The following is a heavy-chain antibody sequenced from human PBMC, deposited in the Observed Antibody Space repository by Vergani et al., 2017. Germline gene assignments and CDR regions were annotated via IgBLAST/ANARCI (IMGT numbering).Heavy chain of an antibody. Sequence: QVQLVQSGAEVKKPGASVKVSCKASGYTFTSYGISWVRQAPGQGLEWMGWISSYNGNTNYAQQLQGRVTMTTDRSTSTAYMELRSLRSDDTAVYYCARDPDIVVVPAAPYYYYYYGMDVWGQGTTVTVSS. D-gene: IGHD2-2*01. CDR3: ARDPDIVVVPAAPYYYYYYGMDV. CDR1: GYTFTSYG. J-gene: IGHJ6*02. CDR2: ISSYNGNT. V-gene: IGHV1-18*04.